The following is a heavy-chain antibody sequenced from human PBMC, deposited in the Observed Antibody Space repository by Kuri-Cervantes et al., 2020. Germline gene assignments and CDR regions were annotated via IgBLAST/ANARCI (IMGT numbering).Heavy chain of an antibody. CDR1: GFTFSSYW. V-gene: IGHV3-74*01. CDR2: INSDGSST. J-gene: IGHJ4*02. CDR3: ARSGSGYADLLKY. D-gene: IGHD3-3*01. Sequence: GESLKISCAASGFTFSSYWMHWVRQGPGKGLVWVSRINSDGSSTSYADSVKGRFTISRDNAKNTLYLQMNSLSAEDTAVYYCARSGSGYADLLKYWGQGTLVTVSS.